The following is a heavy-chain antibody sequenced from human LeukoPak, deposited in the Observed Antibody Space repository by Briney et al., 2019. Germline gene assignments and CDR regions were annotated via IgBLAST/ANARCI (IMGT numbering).Heavy chain of an antibody. D-gene: IGHD3-22*01. CDR2: INPNSGDT. J-gene: IGHJ4*02. CDR3: ASDYYDSSGYSGTDY. Sequence: ASVKVSCKASGYTFTGYYMHWVRQAPGQGLEWMGWINPNSGDTNYAQKFQGRVTMTTDTSISTAYMELSRLKSDDTAVYCCASDYYDSSGYSGTDYWGQGTLVTVSS. CDR1: GYTFTGYY. V-gene: IGHV1-2*02.